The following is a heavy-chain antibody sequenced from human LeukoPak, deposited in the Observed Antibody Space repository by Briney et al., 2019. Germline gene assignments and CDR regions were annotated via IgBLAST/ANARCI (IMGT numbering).Heavy chain of an antibody. CDR3: ARGNSDYYYAMDV. Sequence: SETLSLTCTVSGRSISSYYWTWVRQPPGKALEWIGYIYYSGSTNYNPSLKSRVTISVDTSKNQLSLKLTSVTAADTALYYCARGNSDYYYAMDVWGQGTAVTVSS. J-gene: IGHJ6*02. V-gene: IGHV4-59*01. CDR2: IYYSGST. D-gene: IGHD2/OR15-2a*01. CDR1: GRSISSYY.